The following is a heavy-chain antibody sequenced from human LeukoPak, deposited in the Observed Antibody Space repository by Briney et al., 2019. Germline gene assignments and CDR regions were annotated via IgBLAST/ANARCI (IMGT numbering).Heavy chain of an antibody. Sequence: SETLSLTCTVSGGSISYYYWSWIRQPPGKGLEWIGYIYYSGTTNYNPSLKSRVTISVDTSKNQFSLKLSSVTAADTAVYYCARDQLGGYYYDYWGQGTLVTVSS. V-gene: IGHV4-59*12. CDR2: IYYSGTT. D-gene: IGHD3-22*01. CDR1: GGSISYYY. CDR3: ARDQLGGYYYDY. J-gene: IGHJ4*02.